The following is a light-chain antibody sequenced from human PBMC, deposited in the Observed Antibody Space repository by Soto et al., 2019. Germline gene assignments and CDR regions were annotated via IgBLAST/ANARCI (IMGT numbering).Light chain of an antibody. CDR2: GAF. CDR1: QSVGTN. J-gene: IGKJ2*01. CDR3: QQYDNWTYT. Sequence: EIVLTQSPATLSVSPGELATLSCRTSQSVGTNLAWYQQKPGQAPRLLMYGAFIRAPGFPVRFRGTGSGSEFTLTISSVQSEDGALYYCQQYDNWTYTFGQGTKVDSK. V-gene: IGKV3-15*01.